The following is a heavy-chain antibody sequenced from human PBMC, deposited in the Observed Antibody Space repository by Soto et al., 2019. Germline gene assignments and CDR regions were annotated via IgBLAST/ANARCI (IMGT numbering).Heavy chain of an antibody. V-gene: IGHV3-11*01. Sequence: GSLRLSCAASGFTFGDHYMSWIRQAPGKGLEWIAYISSSGSTIYYADSVKGRFTVSRDNAKDSLYLQMNSLRVDDTALYYCARNDSGYYFRGTEGYDFWGQGTMVTVSS. CDR2: ISSSGSTI. D-gene: IGHD3-22*01. CDR3: ARNDSGYYFRGTEGYDF. J-gene: IGHJ3*01. CDR1: GFTFGDHY.